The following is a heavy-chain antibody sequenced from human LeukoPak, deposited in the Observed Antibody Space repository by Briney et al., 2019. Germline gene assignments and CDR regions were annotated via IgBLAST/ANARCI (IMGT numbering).Heavy chain of an antibody. D-gene: IGHD6-19*01. V-gene: IGHV4-34*01. CDR2: INHSGST. CDR1: GGSFSGYY. CDR3: ARSPRYSSGWYKDNWFDP. Sequence: SETLSLTCAAYGGSFSGYYWSWIRQPPGKGLEWIGEINHSGSTNYNPSLKSRVTISVDTSKNQFSLKLSSVTAADTAVYYCARSPRYSSGWYKDNWFDPWGRGTLVTVSS. J-gene: IGHJ5*02.